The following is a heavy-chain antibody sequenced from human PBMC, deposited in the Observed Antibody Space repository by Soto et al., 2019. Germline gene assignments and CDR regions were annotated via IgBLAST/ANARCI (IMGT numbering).Heavy chain of an antibody. V-gene: IGHV1-69*05. CDR3: ARGNYVFWGVFSPYYFDY. CDR2: IIPIFGNT. J-gene: IGHJ4*02. D-gene: IGHD3-3*01. CDR1: GGTFSSYA. Sequence: GASVKVSCKASGGTFSSYAISWVRQAPGRGLEWMGGIIPIFGNTKYSQKFQGRVTITRDTSASTAYMELSSLRSEDTAVYYCARGNYVFWGVFSPYYFDYGGRETLVTFPS.